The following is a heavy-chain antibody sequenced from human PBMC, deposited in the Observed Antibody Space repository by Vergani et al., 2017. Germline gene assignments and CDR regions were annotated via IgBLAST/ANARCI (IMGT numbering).Heavy chain of an antibody. CDR3: TSSLYGMDV. CDR2: ITSSSTMV. J-gene: IGHJ6*02. Sequence: EAQMVESGGGLVQPGGSLRLSCVASEFTFSEYSVSWVRQAPGKGLEWVSYITSSSTMVRHADSVKGRFTISRDDGKNSLYLHMNSLRVDDTAVYYCTSSLYGMDVWGQGTTVTVSS. V-gene: IGHV3-48*01. CDR1: EFTFSEYS.